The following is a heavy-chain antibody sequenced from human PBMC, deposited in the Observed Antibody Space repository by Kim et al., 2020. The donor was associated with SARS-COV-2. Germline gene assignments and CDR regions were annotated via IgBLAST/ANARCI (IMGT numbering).Heavy chain of an antibody. J-gene: IGHJ4*02. D-gene: IGHD2-2*01. CDR2: ISSSSSYI. CDR1: GFTFSSYS. Sequence: GGSLRLSCAASGFTFSSYSMNWVRQAPGKGLEWVSSISSSSSYIYYADSVKGRFTISRDNAKNSLYLQMNSLRAEDTAVYYCARDSSRGVPAASPFDYWGQGTLVTVSS. V-gene: IGHV3-21*04. CDR3: ARDSSRGVPAASPFDY.